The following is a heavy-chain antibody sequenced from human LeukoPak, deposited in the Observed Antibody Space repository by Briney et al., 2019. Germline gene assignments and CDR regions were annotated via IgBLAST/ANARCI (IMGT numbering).Heavy chain of an antibody. J-gene: IGHJ6*02. V-gene: IGHV4-31*03. D-gene: IGHD5-12*01. CDR3: AREMATTVADYYYGMDV. CDR1: VASISRGGYY. CDR2: IYYSGSS. Sequence: PLSPSCTLSVASISRGGYYWSSIPEHPRKGLEWIGYIYYSGSSYYNPSIKSRVTISVDTSKNQFSLRLSSLTAADTAVYYCAREMATTVADYYYGMDVWGQGTTVTVSS.